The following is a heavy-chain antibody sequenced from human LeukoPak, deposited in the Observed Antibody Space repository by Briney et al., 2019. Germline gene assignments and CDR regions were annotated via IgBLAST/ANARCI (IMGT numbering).Heavy chain of an antibody. D-gene: IGHD2-21*02. J-gene: IGHJ4*02. CDR3: TVVTARGGY. CDR2: ISSNGGST. Sequence: GGSLRLSCAASGFTFSSYAMHWVRQAPGKGLEYVSAISSNGGSTYYANSVKGRFTISRDNSKNTLYLQMNSLKTEDTAVYYCTVVTARGGYWGQGTLVTVSS. CDR1: GFTFSSYA. V-gene: IGHV3-64*01.